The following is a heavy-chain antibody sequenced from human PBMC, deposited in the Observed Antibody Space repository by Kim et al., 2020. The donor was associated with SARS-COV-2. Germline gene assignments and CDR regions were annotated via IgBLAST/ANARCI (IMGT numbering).Heavy chain of an antibody. CDR3: AREYYGSGTLGY. D-gene: IGHD3-10*01. V-gene: IGHV1-69*13. CDR1: GGTFSSYA. J-gene: IGHJ4*02. Sequence: SVKVSCKASGGTFSSYAISWVRQAPGQGLEWMGGIIPIFGTANYAQKFQGRVTITADESTSTAYMELSSLRSEDTAVYYCAREYYGSGTLGYWGQGILVTVSS. CDR2: IIPIFGTA.